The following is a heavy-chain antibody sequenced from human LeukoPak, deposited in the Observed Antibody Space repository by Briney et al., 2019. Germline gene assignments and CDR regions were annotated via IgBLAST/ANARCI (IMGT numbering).Heavy chain of an antibody. CDR1: GYTFTSYY. CDR3: ARDTKRSRARWENLGIDP. J-gene: IGHJ5*02. CDR2: INPSGGST. D-gene: IGHD3-16*01. V-gene: IGHV1-46*01. Sequence: ASVKVSCKASGYTFTSYYMHWVRQAPGQRLEWMGIINPSGGSTSYAQKFQGRVTMTRDTSTSTVYMELSSLRSDDTAVYYCARDTKRSRARWENLGIDPWGQGTLVTVSS.